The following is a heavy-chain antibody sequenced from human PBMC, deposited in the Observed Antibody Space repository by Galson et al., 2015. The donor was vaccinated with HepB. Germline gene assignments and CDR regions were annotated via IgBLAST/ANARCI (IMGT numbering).Heavy chain of an antibody. CDR1: GGTFSSYA. Sequence: SVKVSCKASGGTFSSYAISWVRQAPGQGLEWMGGIIPIFGTANYAQKFQGRVTITADESTSTAYMELSSLRSEDTAVYYCASHDIVGATLYYYYGMDVWGQGTTVTVSS. J-gene: IGHJ6*02. D-gene: IGHD1-26*01. CDR2: IIPIFGTA. V-gene: IGHV1-69*13. CDR3: ASHDIVGATLYYYYGMDV.